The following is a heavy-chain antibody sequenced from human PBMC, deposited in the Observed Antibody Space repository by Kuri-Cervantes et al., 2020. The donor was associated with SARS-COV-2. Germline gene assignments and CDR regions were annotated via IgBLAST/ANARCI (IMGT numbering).Heavy chain of an antibody. Sequence: GGCLGLSYAASGFTVSSNYMSWVRQAPGKGLEWVSAISGSGGSTYYADSVKGRFTISRDNSKNTLYLQMNSLRAEDTAVYYCAKDPVAGTWGDNFDYWGQGSLVTVSS. J-gene: IGHJ4*02. CDR3: AKDPVAGTWGDNFDY. CDR2: ISGSGGST. D-gene: IGHD6-19*01. V-gene: IGHV3-23*01. CDR1: GFTVSSNY.